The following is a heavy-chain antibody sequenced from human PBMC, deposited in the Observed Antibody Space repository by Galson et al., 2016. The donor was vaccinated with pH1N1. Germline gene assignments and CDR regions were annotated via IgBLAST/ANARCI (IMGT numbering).Heavy chain of an antibody. CDR1: GFTFSSYW. CDR2: IKEDGSIK. Sequence: SLRLSCAASGFTFSSYWMSWIRQAPGKGLEWVANIKEDGSIKYYVDSVKGRFTISRDNAKNSLYLQMNSLRAEDTAVYYCAKKIGSDWGQGTLVTVSS. V-gene: IGHV3-7*01. CDR3: AKKIGSD. J-gene: IGHJ4*02. D-gene: IGHD3-22*01.